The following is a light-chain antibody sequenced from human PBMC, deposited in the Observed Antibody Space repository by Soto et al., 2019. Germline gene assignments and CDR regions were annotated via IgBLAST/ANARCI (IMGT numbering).Light chain of an antibody. CDR3: QQFSSYPLT. V-gene: IGKV3-20*01. CDR2: DAS. Sequence: EFVLTQSPGTLSLSPGERATLSCRASQTVRNNYLAWYQQNPGQAPRLLIYDASSRATGIPDRFSGGGSGTDFTLTISRLEPEDVAVYYCQQFSSYPLTCGGGTKVDIK. CDR1: QTVRNNY. J-gene: IGKJ4*01.